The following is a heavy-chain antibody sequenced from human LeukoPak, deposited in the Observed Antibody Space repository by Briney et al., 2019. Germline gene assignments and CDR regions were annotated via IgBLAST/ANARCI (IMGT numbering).Heavy chain of an antibody. CDR2: ISASGGDT. D-gene: IGHD2-15*01. CDR1: GFIFNSYA. J-gene: IGHJ4*02. Sequence: GGSLRLSCAPSGFIFNSYAMNWVRQAPGKGLEWVSCISASGGDTYYADSVKGRFTVSRDGSTRTLYLQMNSLRAEDTAIYYCAKDRCSGGGCYFDFWGQGTLVTVS. CDR3: AKDRCSGGGCYFDF. V-gene: IGHV3-23*01.